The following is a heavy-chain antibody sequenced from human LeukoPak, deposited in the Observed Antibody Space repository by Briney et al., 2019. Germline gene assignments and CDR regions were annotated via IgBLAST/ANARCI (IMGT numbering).Heavy chain of an antibody. D-gene: IGHD5-24*01. CDR1: GYTFTSYA. Sequence: ASVKVSCKASGYTFTSYAMHWVRQAPGQRLEWMGWINAGNGNTKYSQKFQGRVTITADKSTSTAYMELSSLRSEDTAVYYCATVRELVEMATNRAYGMDVWGQGTTVTVSS. V-gene: IGHV1-3*01. CDR3: ATVRELVEMATNRAYGMDV. CDR2: INAGNGNT. J-gene: IGHJ6*02.